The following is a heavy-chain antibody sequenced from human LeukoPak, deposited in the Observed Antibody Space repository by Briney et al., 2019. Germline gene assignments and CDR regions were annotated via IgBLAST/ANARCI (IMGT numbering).Heavy chain of an antibody. CDR2: FDPEDGET. CDR1: GYTLTELS. V-gene: IGHV1-24*01. D-gene: IGHD3-10*01. J-gene: IGHJ4*02. CDR3: AGKGYGSGSYYEVY. Sequence: ASVKVSCKVSGYTLTELSMHWVRQAPGKGLEWMGGFDPEDGETIYAQKFQGRVTMTEDTSTDTAYMELSSLRSKDTAVYYCAGKGYGSGSYYEVYWGQGTLVTVSS.